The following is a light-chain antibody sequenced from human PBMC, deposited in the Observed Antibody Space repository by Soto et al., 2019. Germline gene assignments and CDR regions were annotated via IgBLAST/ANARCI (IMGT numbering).Light chain of an antibody. Sequence: QSALTQPPSASGFPGQSVTISCTGTSSDVGYYDYVSWYQHHPGKAPKLVIYEVTKRLSGVPDRVSASKSGNTASLTVSGLRAEDEADYYCSSYAGSNNFVFGSGTKVTVL. CDR3: SSYAGSNNFV. CDR2: EVT. V-gene: IGLV2-8*01. J-gene: IGLJ1*01. CDR1: SSDVGYYDY.